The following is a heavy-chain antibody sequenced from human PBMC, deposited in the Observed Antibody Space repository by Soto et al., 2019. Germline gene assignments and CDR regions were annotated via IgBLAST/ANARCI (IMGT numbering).Heavy chain of an antibody. CDR1: GYSFTSYW. V-gene: IGHV5-10-1*01. Sequence: PXESLKISCQGSGYSFTSYWISWVRLLPGKGLECMGRIDPSDSDTNYSPSFQGHVTISADNSKNTLYLQMNSLRAEDTAVYYCAKDNYPEVRGVKRPNWFDHWGQGTLGTV. J-gene: IGHJ5*02. CDR3: AKDNYPEVRGVKRPNWFDH. CDR2: IDPSDSDT. D-gene: IGHD3-10*01.